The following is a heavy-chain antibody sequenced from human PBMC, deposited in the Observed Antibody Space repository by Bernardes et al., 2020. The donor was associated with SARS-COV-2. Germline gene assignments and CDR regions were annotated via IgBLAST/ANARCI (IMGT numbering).Heavy chain of an antibody. CDR2: INAGNGDT. CDR1: GYTLTNYA. Sequence: ASVKVSCKASGYTLTNYAVHWVRQAPGQRFEWMGWINAGNGDTKNAQKFQGRVTMTRDISANTAYMELTNLRSEDTAVYYCARSVTSGYYYRYYFGMDVWGQGTTVTVSS. CDR3: ARSVTSGYYYRYYFGMDV. J-gene: IGHJ6*02. V-gene: IGHV1-3*01. D-gene: IGHD3-22*01.